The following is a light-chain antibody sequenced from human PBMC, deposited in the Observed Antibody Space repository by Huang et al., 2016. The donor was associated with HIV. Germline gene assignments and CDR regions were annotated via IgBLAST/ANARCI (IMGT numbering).Light chain of an antibody. CDR3: QQANMYPRS. J-gene: IGKJ5*01. CDR2: STS. CDR1: QDISSW. V-gene: IGKV1-12*01. Sequence: IPLTQSPSSVSASEGDTVRITCRASQDISSWLAWYQQKPREAPTLLIHSTSILQSGVPSRFNGSGSGTDFFLTINSLRPDDFATYYCQQANMYPRSFGQGTRLDIK.